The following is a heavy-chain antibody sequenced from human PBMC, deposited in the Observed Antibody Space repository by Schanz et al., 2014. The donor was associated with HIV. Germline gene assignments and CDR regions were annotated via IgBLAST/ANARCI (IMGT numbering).Heavy chain of an antibody. CDR2: INSDGSST. D-gene: IGHD3-10*01. CDR3: AKGLYYGGRNQKWHFGF. CDR1: GSTFSSYW. J-gene: IGHJ2*01. Sequence: VQLVESGGGLVQPGGSLRLSCAASGSTFSSYWMHWVRQAPGKGLVWVSRINSDGSSTNYADSVKGRLTISRDNSRNSLYLQMNRLRAEDTAVYYCAKGLYYGGRNQKWHFGFWGRGTLVSVSS. V-gene: IGHV3-74*01.